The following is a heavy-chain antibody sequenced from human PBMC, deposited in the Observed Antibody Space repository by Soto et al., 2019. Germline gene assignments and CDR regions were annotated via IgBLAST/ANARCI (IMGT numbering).Heavy chain of an antibody. D-gene: IGHD6-19*01. CDR2: IYYSGST. CDR3: AREGWYGWFDP. J-gene: IGHJ5*02. V-gene: IGHV4-59*01. Sequence: TLSLTCTVSGGSISSYYWSWIRQPPGKGLEWIGYIYYSGSTNYNPSLKSRVTISVDTSKNQFSLKLSSVTAADTAVYYCAREGWYGWFDPWGEGTLVTVSS. CDR1: GGSISSYY.